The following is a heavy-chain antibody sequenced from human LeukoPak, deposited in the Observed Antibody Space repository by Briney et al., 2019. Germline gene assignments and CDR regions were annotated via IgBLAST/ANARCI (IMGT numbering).Heavy chain of an antibody. Sequence: PGGSLRLSCAASGLIISDYYISWIRQAPGKGLEWVSNISEGGTTIYSDSVKGRFTISRDNAKSTLFLQMNNLRAEDSALYYCARGPNFGDYVDFLDSWGQGTLVTVSS. CDR1: GLIISDYY. V-gene: IGHV3-11*04. CDR3: ARGPNFGDYVDFLDS. CDR2: ISEGGTT. D-gene: IGHD4-17*01. J-gene: IGHJ4*02.